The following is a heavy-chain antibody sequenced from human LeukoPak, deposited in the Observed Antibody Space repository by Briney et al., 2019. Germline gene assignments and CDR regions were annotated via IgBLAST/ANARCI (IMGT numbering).Heavy chain of an antibody. CDR1: GFTFSSYS. J-gene: IGHJ4*02. D-gene: IGHD2-21*02. CDR3: ARDYCGGDCYPFDY. CDR2: ISSSSSYI. Sequence: GGSLRLSCAASGFTFSSYSMNWVRQAPGKGLEWVSSISSSSSYIYYADSVKGRFTISRGNAKNSLYLQMNSLRAEDTAVYYCARDYCGGDCYPFDYWGQGTLVTVSS. V-gene: IGHV3-21*01.